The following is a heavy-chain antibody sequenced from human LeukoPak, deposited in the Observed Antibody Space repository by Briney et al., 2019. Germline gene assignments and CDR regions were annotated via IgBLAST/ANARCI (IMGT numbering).Heavy chain of an antibody. CDR2: IYYSGST. V-gene: IGHV4-59*01. J-gene: IGHJ4*02. CDR3: ARGVVAAPTNFDY. D-gene: IGHD2-15*01. CDR1: GDSISGFY. Sequence: SETLSLTCTVPGDSISGFYWSWIRQPPGKGQEWIGHIYYSGSTNYNPPLKSRVTISVDTSKNHFSLKLSSMTAADTAVYYCARGVVAAPTNFDYWGQGTLVTVSS.